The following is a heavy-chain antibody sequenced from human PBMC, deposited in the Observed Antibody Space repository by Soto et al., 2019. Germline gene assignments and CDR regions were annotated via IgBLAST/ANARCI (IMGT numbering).Heavy chain of an antibody. Sequence: QVQLQESGPGLVKPSETLSLTCTVSGGSISSGGYYWSWIRQHPGKGLEWIGYIYYSGSTYYNPSLKSRVTISVDTSKNQFSLKLSSVTAADTAVYYCARDRAGALYFDYWGQGTLVTVSS. D-gene: IGHD6-13*01. J-gene: IGHJ4*02. V-gene: IGHV4-31*03. CDR1: GGSISSGGYY. CDR3: ARDRAGALYFDY. CDR2: IYYSGST.